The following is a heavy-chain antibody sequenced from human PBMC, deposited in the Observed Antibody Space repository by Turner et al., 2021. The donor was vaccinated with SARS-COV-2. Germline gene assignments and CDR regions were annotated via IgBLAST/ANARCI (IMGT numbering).Heavy chain of an antibody. J-gene: IGHJ4*02. Sequence: EVQLLESGGGWVQPGGSLRLSCAASEFTFSSYAMSWVGQAPGKGMEWVSAISGSGGSTYYADSVKGRFTISRDNSKNTLYLQMNSLRAEDTAVYYCAKDLGGYFYYWGQGTLVTVSS. V-gene: IGHV3-23*01. D-gene: IGHD2-15*01. CDR2: ISGSGGST. CDR3: AKDLGGYFYY. CDR1: EFTFSSYA.